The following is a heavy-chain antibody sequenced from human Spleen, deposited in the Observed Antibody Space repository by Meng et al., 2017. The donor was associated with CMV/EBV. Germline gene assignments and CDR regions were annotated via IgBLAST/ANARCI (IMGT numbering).Heavy chain of an antibody. Sequence: GGSLRLSCAASGFTFSSYAMSWVRQAPGKGLEWVSAISGSGGSTYYADSVKGRFTISRDNSKNTLYLQMNSLRAEDTAVYYCALDSSYYDSSRPRFDHWGQGTLVTSPQ. CDR2: ISGSGGST. V-gene: IGHV3-23*01. CDR1: GFTFSSYA. CDR3: ALDSSYYDSSRPRFDH. D-gene: IGHD3-22*01. J-gene: IGHJ4*02.